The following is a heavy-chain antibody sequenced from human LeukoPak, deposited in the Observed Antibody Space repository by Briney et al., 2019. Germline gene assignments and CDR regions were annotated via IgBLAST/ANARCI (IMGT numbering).Heavy chain of an antibody. Sequence: GSLRLSCAASGFTFSSHWMHWVRQAPGKGLEWVSVTYSNGRTYYADSVKGRFTISRDISKNTLYLQMNSLRAEDTAVYYCARVLSGRGSLYDYYYYMDVWGKGTTVTISS. J-gene: IGHJ6*03. D-gene: IGHD3-10*01. V-gene: IGHV3-53*01. CDR1: GFTFSSHW. CDR3: ARVLSGRGSLYDYYYYMDV. CDR2: TYSNGRT.